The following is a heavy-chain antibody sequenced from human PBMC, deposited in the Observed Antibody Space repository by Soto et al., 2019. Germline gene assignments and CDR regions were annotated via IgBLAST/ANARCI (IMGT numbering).Heavy chain of an antibody. CDR3: ARDTSHGVTIGGLDS. CDR1: GFTFSDYG. D-gene: IGHD3-16*01. V-gene: IGHV3-33*01. Sequence: GGSLRLSCAASGFTFSDYGMHWVRQAPGKGLQWVAFIWPDGGNKYYAESVKGRFTISRDNSKNSLYLEMTDLRDEDTAVYYCARDTSHGVTIGGLDSWGQGTLVTVSS. J-gene: IGHJ4*02. CDR2: IWPDGGNK.